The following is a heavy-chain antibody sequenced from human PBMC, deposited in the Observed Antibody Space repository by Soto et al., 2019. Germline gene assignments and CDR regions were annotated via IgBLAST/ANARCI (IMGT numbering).Heavy chain of an antibody. J-gene: IGHJ4*02. D-gene: IGHD3-9*01. CDR3: SKDSPPYYDMLPGYWDY. Sequence: PWGSLRISCASSVFTFSSYAMNWVRQAPGKGLDSVSATSGSGVRPYYADSGKGRFTISRDNSKNTLYLQMNSLRAEDTAVYYCSKDSPPYYDMLPGYWDYWGQGTMVTVSS. CDR2: TSGSGVRP. V-gene: IGHV3-23*01. CDR1: VFTFSSYA.